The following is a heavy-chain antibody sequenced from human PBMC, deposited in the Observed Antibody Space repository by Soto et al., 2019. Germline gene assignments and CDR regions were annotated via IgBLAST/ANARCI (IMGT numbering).Heavy chain of an antibody. J-gene: IGHJ4*02. CDR2: IIPIFGTA. D-gene: IGHD5-12*01. CDR3: ALQIPPTIVATITELDY. CDR1: GGTFSSYA. V-gene: IGHV1-69*06. Sequence: SVKVSCKASGGTFSSYAISWVRQAPGQGLEWMGGIIPIFGTANYAQKFQGRVTITADKSTSTAYMELSSLRSEDTAVYYCALQIPPTIVATITELDYWGQGTLVTSPQ.